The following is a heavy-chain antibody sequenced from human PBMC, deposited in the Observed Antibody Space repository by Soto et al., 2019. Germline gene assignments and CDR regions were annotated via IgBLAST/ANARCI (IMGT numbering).Heavy chain of an antibody. CDR3: AKALTTVTIGPFEY. D-gene: IGHD4-17*01. J-gene: IGHJ4*02. CDR2: ISWNSGSI. Sequence: EVQLVESGGGLVQPGRSLRLSCAASGFTFDDYAMHWVRQAPGKGLEWVSGISWNSGSIGYADSVKGRFTISRDNAKDSLYLPMNSLRAEDTALYYWAKALTTVTIGPFEYGGQGTLVTFSS. CDR1: GFTFDDYA. V-gene: IGHV3-9*01.